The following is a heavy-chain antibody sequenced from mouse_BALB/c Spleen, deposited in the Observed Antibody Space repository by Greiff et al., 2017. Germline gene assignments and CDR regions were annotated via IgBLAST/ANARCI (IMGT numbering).Heavy chain of an antibody. CDR2: INPSNGGT. Sequence: VQLQQSGAELVKPGASVKLSCKASGYTFTSYYMYWVKQRPGQGLEWIGEINPSNGGTNFNEKFKSKATLTVDKSSSTAYMQLSSLTSEDSAVYYCTRDGDYDLAWFAYWGQGTLVTVSA. J-gene: IGHJ3*01. D-gene: IGHD2-4*01. V-gene: IGHV1S81*02. CDR3: TRDGDYDLAWFAY. CDR1: GYTFTSYY.